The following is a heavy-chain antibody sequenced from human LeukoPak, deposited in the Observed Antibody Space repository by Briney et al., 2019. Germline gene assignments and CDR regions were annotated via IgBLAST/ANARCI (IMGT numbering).Heavy chain of an antibody. CDR3: ARVTQTDWGVIHY. V-gene: IGHV4-61*01. CDR1: GGSVNRDSYY. CDR2: VYYTGST. Sequence: PSETLPLTCTVSGGSVNRDSYYWSWIPQPPGEGLEWIGYVYYTGSTNYNPSLESRVTISVDTSRNQFSLKLSSVSAADTAIYYCARVTQTDWGVIHYWGQGTLVTVAS. J-gene: IGHJ4*02. D-gene: IGHD3-10*01.